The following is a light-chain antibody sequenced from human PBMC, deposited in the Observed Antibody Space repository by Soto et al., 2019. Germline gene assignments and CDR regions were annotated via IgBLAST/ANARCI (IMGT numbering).Light chain of an antibody. J-gene: IGLJ1*01. CDR2: ANN. CDR3: QAYDSSLSGDYV. CDR1: SSNIGAGFD. V-gene: IGLV1-40*01. Sequence: PVLTQPPSVSGAPGQRVTISCSGSSSNIGAGFDVHWYQQLPGAAPKLLIYANNDRPSGVPDRFSGSKSGTSASLAITGLQAEDEADYYCQAYDSSLSGDYVFGTGTKLTVL.